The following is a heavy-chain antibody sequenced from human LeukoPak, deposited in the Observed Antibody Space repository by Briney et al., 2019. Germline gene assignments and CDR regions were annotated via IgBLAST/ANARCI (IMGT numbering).Heavy chain of an antibody. Sequence: HPGRSLRLSCAASGFTFSSYAMHWVRQAPGKGLEWVANIKQDGSEKYYVDSVKGRFTISRDNAKNSLYLQMNSLRAEDTAVYYCARELSGYDHFDYWGQGTLVTVSS. J-gene: IGHJ4*02. CDR1: GFTFSSYA. V-gene: IGHV3-7*01. CDR3: ARELSGYDHFDY. CDR2: IKQDGSEK. D-gene: IGHD5-12*01.